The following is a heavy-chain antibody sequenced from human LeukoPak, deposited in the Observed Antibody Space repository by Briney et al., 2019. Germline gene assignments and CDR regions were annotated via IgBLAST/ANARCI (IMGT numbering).Heavy chain of an antibody. CDR2: INHSGST. CDR3: AREASGWASGAFDI. V-gene: IGHV4-34*01. Sequence: SETLSLTCAVCGGSFSGYYWSWIRQPPGKGLEWIGEINHSGSTNYNPSLKSRVTISVDTSKNQFSLKLSSVTAADTAVYYCAREASGWASGAFDIWGQGTMVTVSS. D-gene: IGHD6-19*01. J-gene: IGHJ3*02. CDR1: GGSFSGYY.